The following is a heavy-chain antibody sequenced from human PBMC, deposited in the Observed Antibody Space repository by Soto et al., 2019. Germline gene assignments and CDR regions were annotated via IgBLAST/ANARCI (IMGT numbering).Heavy chain of an antibody. CDR3: ARTAYSGYDYPYYFDY. Sequence: SETLSLTCIVSGGSISSGGYYWSWIRQHPGKGLEWIGHIYYSGDTYYNPSLKSRVTISVDTSKNQFSLKLSSVTAADTAVYYCARTAYSGYDYPYYFDYWGQGTLVTVSS. CDR2: IYYSGDT. D-gene: IGHD5-12*01. CDR1: GGSISSGGYY. J-gene: IGHJ4*02. V-gene: IGHV4-31*02.